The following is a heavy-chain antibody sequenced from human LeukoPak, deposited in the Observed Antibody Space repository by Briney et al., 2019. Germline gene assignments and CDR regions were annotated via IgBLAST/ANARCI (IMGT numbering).Heavy chain of an antibody. CDR2: INHSGST. CDR1: GGSFSGYY. J-gene: IGHJ3*02. Sequence: PSETLSLTCAVYGGSFSGYYWSWIRQPPGKGLEWIGEINHSGSTNYNPSLKSRVTISVDTSKNQFSLKLSSVTAADTAVYYCARRYAILKAFDIWGQGTMVTVSS. D-gene: IGHD2-8*01. CDR3: ARRYAILKAFDI. V-gene: IGHV4-34*01.